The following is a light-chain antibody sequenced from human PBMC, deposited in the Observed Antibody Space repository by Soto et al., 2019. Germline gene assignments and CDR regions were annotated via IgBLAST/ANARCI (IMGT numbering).Light chain of an antibody. CDR1: QSVSSF. Sequence: EIVLTQSPVTLSLSPGDRATLSCRPSQSVSSFLAWYQQKPGQPPRILIYDVSNRAAGIPARFSGSGSGTDFTLTISSLEPEDFAVYYCQQRTDWPPVYTFGQGTKLEIK. V-gene: IGKV3-11*01. CDR2: DVS. CDR3: QQRTDWPPVYT. J-gene: IGKJ2*01.